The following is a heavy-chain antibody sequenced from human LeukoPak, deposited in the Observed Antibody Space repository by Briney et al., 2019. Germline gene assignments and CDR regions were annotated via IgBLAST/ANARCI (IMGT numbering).Heavy chain of an antibody. CDR1: GGSISSGDYY. V-gene: IGHV4-30-4*01. CDR3: ARGPDSSGYYYFDY. Sequence: SETLSLTCTVSGGSISSGDYYWSWIRQPPGKGLEWIGYIYHSGSIHFNPSLKSRVTISVDTSKNQFSLKLSSVTAADTAVYFCARGPDSSGYYYFDYWGQGTLVTVSS. D-gene: IGHD3-22*01. CDR2: IYHSGSI. J-gene: IGHJ4*02.